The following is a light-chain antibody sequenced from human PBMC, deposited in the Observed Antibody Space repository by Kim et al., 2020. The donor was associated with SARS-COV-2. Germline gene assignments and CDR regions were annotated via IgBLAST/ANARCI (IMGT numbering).Light chain of an antibody. CDR2: TAS. J-gene: IGKJ2*01. CDR3: QQYDSSSYT. Sequence: SPGETATLSCKASQSVSSSHLAWYQQKPGQAPRLLIYTASIRAAGVADRFTGSGSGTDFTLTISRLEPEEFAVYYCQQYDSSSYTFGQGTKLEI. CDR1: QSVSSSH. V-gene: IGKV3-20*01.